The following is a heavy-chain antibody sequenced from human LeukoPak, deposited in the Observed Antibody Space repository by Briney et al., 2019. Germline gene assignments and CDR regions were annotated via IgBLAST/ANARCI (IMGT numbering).Heavy chain of an antibody. Sequence: EASVKVSCRASGYTFTSYGISWVRQAPGQGLEWMGGIIPIFGTANYAQKFQGRVTITADESTSTAYMELSSLRSEDTAVYYCARAVTRDGYNFNYFDYWGQGTLVTVSS. J-gene: IGHJ4*02. CDR1: GYTFTSYG. CDR2: IIPIFGTA. D-gene: IGHD5-24*01. CDR3: ARAVTRDGYNFNYFDY. V-gene: IGHV1-69*13.